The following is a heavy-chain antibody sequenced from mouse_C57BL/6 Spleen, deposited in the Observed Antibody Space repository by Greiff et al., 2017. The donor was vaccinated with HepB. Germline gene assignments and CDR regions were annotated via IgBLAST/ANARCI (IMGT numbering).Heavy chain of an antibody. D-gene: IGHD1-1*01. V-gene: IGHV1-7*01. Sequence: QVQLQQSGAELVKPGASVKLSCKASGYTFTSYWMHWVKQRPGQGLEWIGYINPSSGYTKYNQKFKDKATLTADKSSSTAYMQLSSLTSEDSAVYYCGSYGSSLRLDFEGWGTGTTVTVSS. CDR1: GYTFTSYW. J-gene: IGHJ1*03. CDR3: GSYGSSLRLDFEG. CDR2: INPSSGYT.